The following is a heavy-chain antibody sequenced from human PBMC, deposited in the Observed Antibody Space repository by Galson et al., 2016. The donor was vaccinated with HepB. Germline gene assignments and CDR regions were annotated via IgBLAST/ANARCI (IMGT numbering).Heavy chain of an antibody. V-gene: IGHV3-53*01. CDR1: GFTVSSNY. D-gene: IGHD1-26*01. CDR2: IYSGGTT. Sequence: SLRLSCAASGFTVSSNYMSWVRQAAGKGLELVSVIYSGGTTYYADSVKGRFTISRDNSKNTLYLQMSSLRAEDTAVYYCASRRYQPLLLDAFDIWGQGTMVTVSS. CDR3: ASRRYQPLLLDAFDI. J-gene: IGHJ3*02.